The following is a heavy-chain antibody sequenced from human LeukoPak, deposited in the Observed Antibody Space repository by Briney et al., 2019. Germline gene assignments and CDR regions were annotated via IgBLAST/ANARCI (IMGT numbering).Heavy chain of an antibody. J-gene: IGHJ4*02. CDR1: GFTFDDYA. D-gene: IGHD4-17*01. CDR3: AGANGDYVPFDY. V-gene: IGHV3-9*01. CDR2: ISWNSGSI. Sequence: PGGSLRLSCAASGFTFDDYAMHWVRQAPGKGLEWVSGISWNSGSIGYADSVKGRFTISRDNAKNSLYLQMNSLRAEDTAVYYCAGANGDYVPFDYWGQGTLVTVSS.